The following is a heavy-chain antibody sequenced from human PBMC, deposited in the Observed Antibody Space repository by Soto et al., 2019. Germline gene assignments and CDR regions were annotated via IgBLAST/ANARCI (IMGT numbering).Heavy chain of an antibody. CDR2: IGGRGGST. CDR1: GFTFSSYA. Sequence: GGSLRLSCAASGFTFSSYAMSWVRQAPGKGLEWVSAIGGRGGSTYYADSVKGRFTISRDNAKNSLYLQMNSLRAEDTALYYCAKTTGYSSGWLDYWAQGTLVTVSS. CDR3: AKTTGYSSGWLDY. V-gene: IGHV3-23*01. J-gene: IGHJ4*02. D-gene: IGHD6-19*01.